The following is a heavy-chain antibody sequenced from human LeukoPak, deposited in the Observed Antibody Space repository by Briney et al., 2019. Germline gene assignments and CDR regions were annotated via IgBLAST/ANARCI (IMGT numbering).Heavy chain of an antibody. CDR3: ARLRGSSSWTGGVDN. CDR2: INPKDGKT. CDR1: GYTFSSYY. V-gene: IGHV1-46*01. D-gene: IGHD6-13*01. Sequence: ASVKVSCKASGYTFSSYYMYWVRQAPGQGLEWMGFINPKDGKTSYAQKSQGRVTVTRDMSTSTVYMELSRLRYEDTAVFCCARLRGSSSWTGGVDNWGQGTLVTVSS. J-gene: IGHJ4*02.